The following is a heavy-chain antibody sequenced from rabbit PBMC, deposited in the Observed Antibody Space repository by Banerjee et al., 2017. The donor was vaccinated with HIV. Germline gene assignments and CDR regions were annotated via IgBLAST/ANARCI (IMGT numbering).Heavy chain of an antibody. CDR2: INSSSGNT. Sequence: QEQLEESGGDLVKPEGSLTLTCTASGFSFNSYYYMCWVRQAPGKGLEWIACINSSSGNTVYASWAKGRFTISKTSSTTVTLQMTSLTAADTATYFCAREDDDYGDWNLWGPGTLVTVS. CDR3: AREDDDYGDWNL. J-gene: IGHJ4*01. CDR1: GFSFNSYYY. V-gene: IGHV1S45*01. D-gene: IGHD2-1*01.